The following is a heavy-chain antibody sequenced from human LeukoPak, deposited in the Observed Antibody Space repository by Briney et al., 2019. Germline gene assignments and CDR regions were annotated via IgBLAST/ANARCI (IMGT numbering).Heavy chain of an antibody. D-gene: IGHD4-17*01. Sequence: GGSLRLSCAASGFTFSNYALSWVRQVPGKGLEWVSGITGSGGSTYYADSVKGRFTISRDNSKNTLYLQMNSLRAEDTVVYFCAKDDGGSVTTTDFENWGQGTLVTVSS. CDR3: AKDDGGSVTTTDFEN. V-gene: IGHV3-23*01. CDR1: GFTFSNYA. CDR2: ITGSGGST. J-gene: IGHJ4*02.